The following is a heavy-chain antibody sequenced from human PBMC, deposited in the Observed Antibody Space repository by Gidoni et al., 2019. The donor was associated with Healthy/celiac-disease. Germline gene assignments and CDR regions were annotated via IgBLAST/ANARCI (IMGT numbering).Heavy chain of an antibody. V-gene: IGHV4-39*01. CDR2: IYYRGST. CDR1: GGSISSSSYY. CDR3: ARLHSSSWSNNWFDP. D-gene: IGHD6-13*01. Sequence: QLQLQESGPGLVKPSETLSLTCTVSGGSISSSSYYCGWIRQPPGNGLEWIGSIYYRGSTYSNSSLKSRVTISVDTSKTQFSLKLSSVTAADTAVYYCARLHSSSWSNNWFDPWGQGTLVTVSS. J-gene: IGHJ5*02.